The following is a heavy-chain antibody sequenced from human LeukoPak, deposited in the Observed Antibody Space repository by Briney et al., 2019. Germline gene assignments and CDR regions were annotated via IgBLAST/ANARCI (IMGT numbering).Heavy chain of an antibody. CDR3: ASLKGDYSYDY. J-gene: IGHJ4*02. CDR2: LYTSGGT. CDR1: GGSISLWQ. D-gene: IGHD4-11*01. Sequence: SETLSLTCSVSGGSISLWQWNWIRQAAGKGLEWIGRLYTSGGTNYDPSLESRVTMSVDTSKSQFSLNLSSVTAADTAVYYCASLKGDYSYDYWGQGTLVTVSS. V-gene: IGHV4-4*07.